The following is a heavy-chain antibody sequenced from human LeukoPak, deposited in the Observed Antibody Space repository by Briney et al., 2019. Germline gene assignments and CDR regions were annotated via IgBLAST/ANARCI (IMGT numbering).Heavy chain of an antibody. D-gene: IGHD2-2*01. Sequence: SETLSLTCAVYGGSFSGYYWSWIRQPPGKGLEWIGEINHSGSTNYNPSLKSRVTISVDTSKNQFSLQLSSVTAADTAVYYCARAQPKYCSSTSCYHPNWFDPWGQGTLVTVSS. V-gene: IGHV4-34*01. J-gene: IGHJ5*02. CDR2: INHSGST. CDR1: GGSFSGYY. CDR3: ARAQPKYCSSTSCYHPNWFDP.